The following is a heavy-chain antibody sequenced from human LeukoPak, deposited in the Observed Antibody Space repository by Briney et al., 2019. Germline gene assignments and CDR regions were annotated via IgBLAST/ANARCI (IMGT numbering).Heavy chain of an antibody. V-gene: IGHV1-2*06. D-gene: IGHD3/OR15-3a*01. Sequence: GASVKVSCKASGYTFTGYYIHWVRRAPGQGLEWMGRINPNTGGTNYAQKFQGRVTMTRDTSISTAYMELSRLTSDGTAVYYCARVGVDLWFDPWGQGTLVTVSS. J-gene: IGHJ5*02. CDR2: INPNTGGT. CDR1: GYTFTGYY. CDR3: ARVGVDLWFDP.